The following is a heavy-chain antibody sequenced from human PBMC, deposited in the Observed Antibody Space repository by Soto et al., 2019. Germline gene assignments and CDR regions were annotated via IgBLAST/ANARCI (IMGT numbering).Heavy chain of an antibody. J-gene: IGHJ6*02. CDR3: AREAIVAAATTGMDV. CDR1: GYTITTFF. V-gene: IGHV1-46*01. Sequence: QVQLVQSGAEVKKPGASMKVSCTASGYTITTFFMHWVRQAPGQGLEMMGVINPGSTAGSSTTYAQKFQGRVTMTTDTSTSIVYMELSRLRSDDTAAYYCAREAIVAAATTGMDVWGQGTTVTVSS. CDR2: INPGSTAGSST. D-gene: IGHD6-13*01.